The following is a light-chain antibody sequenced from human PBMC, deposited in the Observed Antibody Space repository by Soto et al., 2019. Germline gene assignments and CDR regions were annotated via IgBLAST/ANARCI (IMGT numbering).Light chain of an antibody. CDR1: SSDFGGHNF. Sequence: QSALTQPASVSGSPGQSVSISCTASSSDFGGHNFVSWYQHNPGKAPNLLIYDVSNRPSGVSNRFSGSKSGSTASLIISGLQAEDEADYYCSSYTSTHTVIFGGGTKLTVL. CDR2: DVS. CDR3: SSYTSTHTVI. J-gene: IGLJ2*01. V-gene: IGLV2-14*03.